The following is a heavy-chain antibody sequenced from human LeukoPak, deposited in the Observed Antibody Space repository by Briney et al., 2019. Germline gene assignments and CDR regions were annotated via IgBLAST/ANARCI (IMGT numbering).Heavy chain of an antibody. J-gene: IGHJ4*02. D-gene: IGHD3-10*01. CDR2: MNPNSGNT. CDR1: GYTFTSYD. V-gene: IGHV1-8*01. CDR3: ARRYYYGFNHPIDYFDY. Sequence: GASVKVSCKASGYTFTSYDINWVRQATGQGLEWMGWMNPNSGNTGYAQKFQGRVTMTRNTSISTAYMELSSLRSEDTAVYYCARRYYYGFNHPIDYFDYWGQGTLVTVSS.